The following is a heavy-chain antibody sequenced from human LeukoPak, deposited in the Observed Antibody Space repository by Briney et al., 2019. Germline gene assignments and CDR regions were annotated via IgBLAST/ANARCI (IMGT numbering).Heavy chain of an antibody. CDR1: GYTFTSHD. D-gene: IGHD1-26*01. CDR2: INPNSGNT. J-gene: IGHJ4*02. Sequence: GASVKVSCKASGYTFTSHDINWVRQATGQGLEWVGYINPNSGNTGYAQKFQGRVTLIRDTSINTAYMELTSLRSEDTAVYYCTRVPRESYSHWGQGTLVTVSS. CDR3: TRVPRESYSH. V-gene: IGHV1-8*01.